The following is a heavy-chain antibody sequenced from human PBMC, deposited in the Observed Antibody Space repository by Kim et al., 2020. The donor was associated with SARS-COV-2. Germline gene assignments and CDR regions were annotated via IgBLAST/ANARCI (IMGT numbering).Heavy chain of an antibody. CDR3: FYIAVAWGSDY. Sequence: GGSLRLSCAASGFTFSSYAMHWVRQAPGKGLEWVAVISYDGSNKYYADSVKGRFTISRDNSKNTLYLQMNSLRAEDTAVYYCFYIAVAWGSDYWGQGTLVTVSS. J-gene: IGHJ4*02. D-gene: IGHD6-19*01. CDR1: GFTFSSYA. CDR2: ISYDGSNK. V-gene: IGHV3-30*04.